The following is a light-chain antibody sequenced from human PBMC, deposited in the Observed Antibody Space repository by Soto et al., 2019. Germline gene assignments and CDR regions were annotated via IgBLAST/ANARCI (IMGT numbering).Light chain of an antibody. CDR2: AAS. CDR1: QTISSY. V-gene: IGKV1-39*01. CDR3: QQSYSTPWT. Sequence: DIHITHSPSSLSSSLVDSVAITCRASQTISSYLNWYQQKPGKAPKLLIYAASSLQSGVPSRFSGSGSGTDFTLTISSLQPEDFATYYCQQSYSTPWTFGQGTKVDIK. J-gene: IGKJ1*01.